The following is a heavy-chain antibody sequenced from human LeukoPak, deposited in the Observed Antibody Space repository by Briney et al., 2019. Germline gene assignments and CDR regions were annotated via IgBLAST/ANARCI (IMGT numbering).Heavy chain of an antibody. CDR2: ISGDGGKT. D-gene: IGHD3-16*01. CDR3: AKDLRGYGAATGWFVP. CDR1: GFTFDDYA. J-gene: IGHJ5*02. V-gene: IGHV3-43*02. Sequence: GGSLRLSCAASGFTFDDYALHWVRQAPGKGLEWVSLISGDGGKTYYADSVKGRFTISRDKSKNSLYLQMNSLRTEDTALYYCAKDLRGYGAATGWFVPWGQGTLVTVSS.